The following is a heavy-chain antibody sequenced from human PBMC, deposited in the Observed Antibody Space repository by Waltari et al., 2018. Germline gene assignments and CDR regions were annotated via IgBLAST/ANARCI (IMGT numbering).Heavy chain of an antibody. CDR1: GYTFTDYY. CDR2: IKPKTGDT. D-gene: IGHD2-21*01. CDR3: ARDSVVNSVPNWFDP. Sequence: QEHLAQSGAEVKKPGASVKVSCKATGYTFTDYYLHWVRQAPGQGLEWMGWIKPKTGDTKSAPRFRGRVTLTSDTSINTAYMELTGLGPDDTAVYYCARDSVVNSVPNWFDPWGQGTPVTVST. J-gene: IGHJ5*02. V-gene: IGHV1-2*02.